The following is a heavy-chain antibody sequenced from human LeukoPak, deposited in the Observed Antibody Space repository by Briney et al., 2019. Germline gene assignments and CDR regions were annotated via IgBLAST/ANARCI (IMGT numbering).Heavy chain of an antibody. CDR1: GFTFSSYN. Sequence: PGGSLRLSCAASGFTFSSYNMNWVRQAPGKGLEWVSSISSSSSYIYYADSVKGRFTISRDNAKHSLHLQMNSLRAEDTAVYYCARAWCSSTTCYNLDYWGQGTLVTVSS. V-gene: IGHV3-21*01. D-gene: IGHD2-2*02. J-gene: IGHJ4*02. CDR3: ARAWCSSTTCYNLDY. CDR2: ISSSSSYI.